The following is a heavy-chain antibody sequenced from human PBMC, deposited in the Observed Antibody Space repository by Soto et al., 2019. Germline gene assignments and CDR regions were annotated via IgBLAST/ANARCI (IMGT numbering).Heavy chain of an antibody. J-gene: IGHJ4*02. D-gene: IGHD3-22*01. CDR2: ISDSGGNT. Sequence: GGSLRLSCAASGFTFSSYAMSWVRQAPGKGLEWVSGISDSGGNTNYADSVKGRFTISRDNSKNTLYLQMNSLRAEDTAIYYCAKKPLFYYDSSGYYFDYWGQGTLVTVSS. V-gene: IGHV3-23*01. CDR3: AKKPLFYYDSSGYYFDY. CDR1: GFTFSSYA.